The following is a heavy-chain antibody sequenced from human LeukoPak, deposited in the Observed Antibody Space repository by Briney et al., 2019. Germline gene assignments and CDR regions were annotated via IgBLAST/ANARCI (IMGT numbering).Heavy chain of an antibody. Sequence: GASVKVSCKASGYTFTGYYMHWVRQAPGQGLEWMGWINPNSGGTNYAQKFQGRVTMTRDTSISTAYMELSRLRSDDTAVYYRASFSRFLEWLTIDYWGQGTLVTVSS. V-gene: IGHV1-2*02. J-gene: IGHJ4*02. D-gene: IGHD3-3*01. CDR2: INPNSGGT. CDR3: ASFSRFLEWLTIDY. CDR1: GYTFTGYY.